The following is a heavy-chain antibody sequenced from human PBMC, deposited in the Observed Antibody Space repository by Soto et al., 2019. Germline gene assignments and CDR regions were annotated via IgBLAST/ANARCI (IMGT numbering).Heavy chain of an antibody. Sequence: ASETLSLTCTVSSGSVSSGSYYWTWIRQPPGKGLEWIGYIYYSGSTNYSPSLKSRVTISVDTSKNQFSLKLNSVTAADTAVYYCARTGSGSYYVHFDYWGQGTLVTLSS. D-gene: IGHD1-26*01. V-gene: IGHV4-61*01. J-gene: IGHJ4*02. CDR1: SGSVSSGSYY. CDR3: ARTGSGSYYVHFDY. CDR2: IYYSGST.